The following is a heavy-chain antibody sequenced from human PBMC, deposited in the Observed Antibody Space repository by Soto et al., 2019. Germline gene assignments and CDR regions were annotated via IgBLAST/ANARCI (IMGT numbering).Heavy chain of an antibody. CDR1: GESISSGGYY. D-gene: IGHD6-13*01. Sequence: QVQLQESGPGLVKASQTLSLICNVSGESISSGGYYWSWIRHHPGKGLEWIGYIYDSESAYYNPSLKSQVAIRIDTSKNNFAMSLSTVHAADTAVYSCARASSWSSAADYWGQGTPVTVS. J-gene: IGHJ4*02. CDR3: ARASSWSSAADY. V-gene: IGHV4-31*01. CDR2: IYDSESA.